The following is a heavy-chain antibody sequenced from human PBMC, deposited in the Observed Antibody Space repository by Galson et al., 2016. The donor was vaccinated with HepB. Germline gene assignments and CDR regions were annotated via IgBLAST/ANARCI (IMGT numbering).Heavy chain of an antibody. V-gene: IGHV3-30*18. Sequence: SLRLSCAASGFTFSSYGLHWVRQAPGKGLEWVAVISYDGSNKFYADSVEGRFTISRDNSKNTLYLQMNSLRAEDTAVYYCAKDRTPFAFLWFGEFDYWGQGTLVTASS. CDR1: GFTFSSYG. CDR2: ISYDGSNK. D-gene: IGHD3-10*01. CDR3: AKDRTPFAFLWFGEFDY. J-gene: IGHJ4*02.